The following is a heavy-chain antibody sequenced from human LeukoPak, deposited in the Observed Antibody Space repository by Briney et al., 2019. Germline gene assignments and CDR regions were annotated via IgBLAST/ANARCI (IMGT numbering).Heavy chain of an antibody. Sequence: GGALRLSCAASGFIFVDYYVSWIRQAPGKGLEWISYISSTGNDKKYADSVKGRFTISKDHAKKSVHLEMNSLRDEDAAIYYCAREAVGGRYFDYWGQGTLVAVSS. CDR2: ISSTGNDK. CDR1: GFIFVDYY. J-gene: IGHJ4*02. CDR3: AREAVGGRYFDY. V-gene: IGHV3-11*01. D-gene: IGHD6-19*01.